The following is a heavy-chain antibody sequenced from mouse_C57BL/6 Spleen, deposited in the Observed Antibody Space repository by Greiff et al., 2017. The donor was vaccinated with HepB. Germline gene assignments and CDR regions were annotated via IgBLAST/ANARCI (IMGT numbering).Heavy chain of an antibody. J-gene: IGHJ1*03. Sequence: EVQLQQSGPELVKPGASVKMSCKASGYTFTDYNMHWVKQSHVKSLEWIGYINPNNGGTSYNQKFKGKATLTVNKSSSTAYMELRSLTSEDSAVYYCAMGYYGSSYEYFDVWGTGTTVTVSS. CDR3: AMGYYGSSYEYFDV. D-gene: IGHD1-1*01. V-gene: IGHV1-22*01. CDR1: GYTFTDYN. CDR2: INPNNGGT.